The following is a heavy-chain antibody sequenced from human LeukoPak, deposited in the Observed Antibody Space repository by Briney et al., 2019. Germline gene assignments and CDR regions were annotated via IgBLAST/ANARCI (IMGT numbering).Heavy chain of an antibody. Sequence: GSSVKVSCKASGGTFSSYAISWVRQAPGQGLEWMGGIIPIFGTANYAQEFQGRVTITADESTSTAYMELSSLRSEDTAVYYCARGIVVVVAATQDYYYGMDVWGKGTTVTVSS. CDR2: IIPIFGTA. V-gene: IGHV1-69*01. CDR1: GGTFSSYA. J-gene: IGHJ6*04. CDR3: ARGIVVVVAATQDYYYGMDV. D-gene: IGHD2-15*01.